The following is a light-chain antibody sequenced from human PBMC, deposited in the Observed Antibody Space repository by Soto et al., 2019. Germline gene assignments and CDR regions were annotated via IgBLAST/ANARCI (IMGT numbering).Light chain of an antibody. CDR2: DAS. V-gene: IGKV1-5*01. CDR1: QSVSGW. J-gene: IGKJ1*01. CDR3: QHYDTFSWT. Sequence: DIQMTQSPSTLSVSVGDTVTVTCRASQSVSGWLAWYQQKPGEAPKLLIYDASALPRGVPSRFSGSGSGTKFTLTIASLQPDDFATYFCQHYDTFSWTFGQGTKVDIK.